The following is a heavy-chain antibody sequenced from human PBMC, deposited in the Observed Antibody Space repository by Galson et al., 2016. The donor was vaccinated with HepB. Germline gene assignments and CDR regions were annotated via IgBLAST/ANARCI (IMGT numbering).Heavy chain of an antibody. CDR3: ARDTPSSDTIDGMDV. CDR2: INPRGDDT. J-gene: IGHJ6*02. Sequence: SVKVSCKASGYTFTNYYMHWVRQALGQGLEWMGVINPRGDDTRYAQKFQGRVTMTRDTFTSTVYMDLSSLRSEDTAVYYCARDTPSSDTIDGMDVWGQGTTVTVSS. V-gene: IGHV1-46*01. CDR1: GYTFTNYY. D-gene: IGHD3-3*01.